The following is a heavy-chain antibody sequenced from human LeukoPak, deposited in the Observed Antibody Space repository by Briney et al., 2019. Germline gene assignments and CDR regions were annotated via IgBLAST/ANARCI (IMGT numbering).Heavy chain of an antibody. CDR2: IRSSGSTI. J-gene: IGHJ4*02. Sequence: PGGSLRLSCAASGFTFSSYEMNWVRQAPGKGLEWVSYIRSSGSTIYYADSVKGRFTISRDNAKNSLYLQMNSLRAEDTAVYYCARGRMMAILFDYWGQGTLVTVSS. V-gene: IGHV3-48*03. D-gene: IGHD5-24*01. CDR3: ARGRMMAILFDY. CDR1: GFTFSSYE.